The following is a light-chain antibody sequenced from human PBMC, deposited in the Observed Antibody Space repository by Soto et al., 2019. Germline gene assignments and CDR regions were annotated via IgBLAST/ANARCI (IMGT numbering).Light chain of an antibody. V-gene: IGKV3-15*01. CDR3: QHLGT. CDR2: GAS. CDR1: QSVSSN. Sequence: EIVMTQSPATLYVSPGERATLSCRASQSVSSNLAWYQQQPGQAPRLLIYGASTRATGIPARFSGSGSGTEFTLTTSSLEYEYFAVYYCQHLGTFGQGTKVEIK. J-gene: IGKJ1*01.